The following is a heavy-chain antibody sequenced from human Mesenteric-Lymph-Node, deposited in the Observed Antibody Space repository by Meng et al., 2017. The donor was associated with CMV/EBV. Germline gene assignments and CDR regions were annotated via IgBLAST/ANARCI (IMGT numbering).Heavy chain of an antibody. J-gene: IGHJ4*02. CDR2: MSGSGDRT. CDR1: GFTFSSYS. D-gene: IGHD2-2*01. CDR3: ARGHCSSSSCAYYFDY. Sequence: GGSLRLSCTVSGFTFSSYSMSWVRQAPGKGPEWVPTMSGSGDRTSYADSVKGRFTISRDNAKNSLYLQMNSLRAEDTAVYYCARGHCSSSSCAYYFDYWGQGTLVTVSS. V-gene: IGHV3-23*01.